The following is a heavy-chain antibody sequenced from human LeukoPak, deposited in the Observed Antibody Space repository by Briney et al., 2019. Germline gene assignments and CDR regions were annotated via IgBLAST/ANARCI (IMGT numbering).Heavy chain of an antibody. J-gene: IGHJ5*02. CDR2: ISTSSSYI. CDR1: GFTFSNE. Sequence: GGSLRLSCAASGFTFSNEMNWVRQAPGKGLEWVSSISTSSSYIYYADSVKGRFTISRDNARNSLYLQMNTLGAEDTAVYSCARGADGVSSNSRGWFDPWGQGTLVTVSS. D-gene: IGHD2-15*01. V-gene: IGHV3-21*01. CDR3: ARGADGVSSNSRGWFDP.